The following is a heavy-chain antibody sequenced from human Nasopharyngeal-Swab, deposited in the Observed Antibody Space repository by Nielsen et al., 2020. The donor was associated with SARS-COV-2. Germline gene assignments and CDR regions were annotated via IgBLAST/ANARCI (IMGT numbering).Heavy chain of an antibody. D-gene: IGHD6-13*01. CDR2: ISWNSGSI. J-gene: IGHJ3*02. Sequence: SLKISCAASGFTFDDYAMHWVRQAPGKGLEWVSGISWNSGSIGYADSVKGRFTISRDNAKNSLYLQMNSLRAEDTALYYCAKVRSGWYWRGAFDIWGQGTMVTVSS. V-gene: IGHV3-9*01. CDR1: GFTFDDYA. CDR3: AKVRSGWYWRGAFDI.